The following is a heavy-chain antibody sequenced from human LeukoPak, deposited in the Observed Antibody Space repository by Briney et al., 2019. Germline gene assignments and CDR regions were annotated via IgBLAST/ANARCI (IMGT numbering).Heavy chain of an antibody. CDR2: ISAYNGNT. CDR1: GYTFTSYG. D-gene: IGHD4-11*01. J-gene: IGHJ4*02. CDR3: AKDPGDYSNYRMRFDY. Sequence: ASVKVCGKASGYTFTSYGISWVRRAPGQGLEWRGWISAYNGNTNYAQKLQGRVTMTTDTSTSTAYMELRSLRSDDTAVYCCAKDPGDYSNYRMRFDYWGQGTLVTVSS. V-gene: IGHV1-18*01.